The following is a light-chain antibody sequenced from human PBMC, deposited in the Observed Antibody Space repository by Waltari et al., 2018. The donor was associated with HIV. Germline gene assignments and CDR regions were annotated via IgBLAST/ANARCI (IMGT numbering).Light chain of an antibody. CDR3: QQYGDSLT. Sequence: ELVLTQSPGKISLSPGESVTLPCRASQSMSSSYLAWYQQKPGQAPRRFICGTSSRATGIPDRCSGSGSGTDFTLTISRLEPEDFAVYYCQQYGDSLTFGPGTKVDI. J-gene: IGKJ3*01. CDR1: QSMSSSY. V-gene: IGKV3-20*01. CDR2: GTS.